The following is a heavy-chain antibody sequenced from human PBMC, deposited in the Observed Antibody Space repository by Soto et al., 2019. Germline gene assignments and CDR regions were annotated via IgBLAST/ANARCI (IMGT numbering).Heavy chain of an antibody. CDR2: IYPGDSDT. V-gene: IGHV5-51*01. Sequence: GESLKISCKGSGYSFTSYWIGWVRQMPGKGLEWMGIIYPGDSDTRYSPSFQGQVTISADKSISTAYLQWSSLKASDTAMYYCARQGYDILTGYYHYYFDYWGQGTLVTVSS. CDR3: ARQGYDILTGYYHYYFDY. CDR1: GYSFTSYW. J-gene: IGHJ4*02. D-gene: IGHD3-9*01.